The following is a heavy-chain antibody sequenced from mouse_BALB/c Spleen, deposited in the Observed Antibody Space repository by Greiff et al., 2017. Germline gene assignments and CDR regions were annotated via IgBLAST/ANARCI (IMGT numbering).Heavy chain of an antibody. V-gene: IGHV5-12-2*01. J-gene: IGHJ2*01. CDR3: ARHYYYGSSYHYFDY. CDR2: ISNGGGST. CDR1: GFTFSSYT. D-gene: IGHD1-1*01. Sequence: EVQGVESGGGLVQPGGSLKLSCAASGFTFSSYTMSWVRQTPEKRLEWVAYISNGGGSTYYPDTVKGRFTISRDNAKNTLYLQMSSLKSEDTAMYYCARHYYYGSSYHYFDYWGQGTTLTVSS.